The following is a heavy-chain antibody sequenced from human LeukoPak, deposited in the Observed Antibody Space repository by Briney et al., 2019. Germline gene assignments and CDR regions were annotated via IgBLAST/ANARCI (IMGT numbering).Heavy chain of an antibody. CDR1: GGSISSYS. D-gene: IGHD5-24*01. CDR2: IYYSGST. CDR3: ARGHFEMRATISWFDP. Sequence: SETLSLTCTVSGGSISSYSWSWIRQPPGKGLEWIGYIYYSGSTNYNPSLKSRVTISVDTSKNQFSLKLSSVTAADTAVYYCARGHFEMRATISWFDPGGQGTLVTVSA. J-gene: IGHJ5*02. V-gene: IGHV4-59*01.